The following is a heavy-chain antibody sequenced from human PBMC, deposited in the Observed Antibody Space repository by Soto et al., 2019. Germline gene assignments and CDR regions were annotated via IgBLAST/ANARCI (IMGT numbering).Heavy chain of an antibody. D-gene: IGHD1-1*01. Sequence: QMLLVESGGGVVQPGRCLRLSCAASGFDFSDYRMHWVRQAPGKGLEWVGAISQDGTEKFYGQSTLGRFAISRDNSKTTLFLQMNSLRVEDTAVYFCAKIISRGTGDAFHVWGQGTMVTVSS. J-gene: IGHJ3*01. CDR3: AKIISRGTGDAFHV. CDR2: ISQDGTEK. V-gene: IGHV3-30*18. CDR1: GFDFSDYR.